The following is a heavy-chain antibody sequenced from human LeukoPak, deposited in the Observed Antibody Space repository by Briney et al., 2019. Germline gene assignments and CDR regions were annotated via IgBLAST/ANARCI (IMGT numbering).Heavy chain of an antibody. CDR2: IRSKANSYAT. J-gene: IGHJ4*02. D-gene: IGHD3-9*01. Sequence: GGSLKLSCAASGFTFSGSAMHWVRQASGQGLEWVGRIRSKANSYATAYAASVKGRFTISRDDSKNTAFLQMNSLKSEDTAVYYCTRLAGDEYFDISRGPDWGQGTLVTVSS. CDR3: TRLAGDEYFDISRGPD. CDR1: GFTFSGSA. V-gene: IGHV3-73*01.